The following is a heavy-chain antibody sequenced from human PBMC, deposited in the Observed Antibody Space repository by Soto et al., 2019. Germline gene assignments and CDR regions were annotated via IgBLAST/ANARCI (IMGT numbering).Heavy chain of an antibody. CDR1: GYTFTGYY. V-gene: IGHV1-2*04. Sequence: ASVKVSCKASGYTFTGYYMHWVRQAPGQGLEWMGWINPNSGGTNYAQKFQGWVTMTRDTSISTAYMELSRLRSDDTAVYYRAILNIVVVVAATSYGMDVWGQGTTVTVSS. D-gene: IGHD2-15*01. J-gene: IGHJ6*02. CDR3: AILNIVVVVAATSYGMDV. CDR2: INPNSGGT.